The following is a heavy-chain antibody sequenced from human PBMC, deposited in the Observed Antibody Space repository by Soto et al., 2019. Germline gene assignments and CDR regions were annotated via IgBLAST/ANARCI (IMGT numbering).Heavy chain of an antibody. CDR1: GFTFSSYA. D-gene: IGHD3-10*01. CDR3: AKGPYGSGSYYSFDY. CDR2: ISGSGGST. Sequence: EVQLLESGGGLVQPGGSLRLSCAASGFTFSSYAMSWVRQAPGKGLEWVSAISGSGGSTYYADSVKGRFTIARDNSKNTLYLQMNSLRAEDTAVYYCAKGPYGSGSYYSFDYWGQGTLVTVSS. J-gene: IGHJ4*02. V-gene: IGHV3-23*01.